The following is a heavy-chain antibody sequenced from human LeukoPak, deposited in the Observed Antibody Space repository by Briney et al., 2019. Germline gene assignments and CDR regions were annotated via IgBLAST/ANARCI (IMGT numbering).Heavy chain of an antibody. V-gene: IGHV3-23*01. CDR3: ARAGVWFGELLKANYFDY. Sequence: GTLRLSCAASGFTFSSYAMNWVRRAPGKGRQWVSAIIGSGSSTYYADSVKGRFTISRHNSNNTLYLQMNSLRAEDTAVYYCARAGVWFGELLKANYFDYWGQGTLVTVSS. CDR2: IIGSGSST. J-gene: IGHJ4*02. D-gene: IGHD3-10*01. CDR1: GFTFSSYA.